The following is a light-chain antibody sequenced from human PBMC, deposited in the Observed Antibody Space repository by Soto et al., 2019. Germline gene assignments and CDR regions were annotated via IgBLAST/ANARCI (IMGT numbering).Light chain of an antibody. CDR3: QQSYGTPLT. Sequence: DMEMTQSPSSLSASVGDRVTITCRASQSISNYLNWYQHKPGKVPKLLIYAASSLQSRVPTRFSGSGSGTDVTLTINSLQPEDFATYYCQQSYGTPLTFGGGTKIEIK. V-gene: IGKV1-39*01. CDR1: QSISNY. CDR2: AAS. J-gene: IGKJ4*01.